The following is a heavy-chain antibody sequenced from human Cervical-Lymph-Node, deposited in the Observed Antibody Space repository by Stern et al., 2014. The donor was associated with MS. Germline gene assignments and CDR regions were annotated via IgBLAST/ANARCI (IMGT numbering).Heavy chain of an antibody. Sequence: QMQLQESGPGLVKPSETLSLTCTVSGGSVTSDNYYWSWIRQSPEKGLEWIGNIYYTGSTNYNPSLKSRVTISVDTSNNQFSLRLSSVTTADTAVYYCARKEWVPYYFESWGQGTPVTVSS. CDR1: GGSVTSDNYY. J-gene: IGHJ4*02. D-gene: IGHD5-12*01. V-gene: IGHV4-61*01. CDR3: ARKEWVPYYFES. CDR2: IYYTGST.